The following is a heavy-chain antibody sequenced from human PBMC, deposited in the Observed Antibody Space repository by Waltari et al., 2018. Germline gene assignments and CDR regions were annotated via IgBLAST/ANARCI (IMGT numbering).Heavy chain of an antibody. D-gene: IGHD2-2*01. CDR1: GGSFSGYY. Sequence: QVQLQQWGAGLLKPSETLSLTCAVYGGSFSGYYWSWIRQPPGKGLEWIGEINHSVSTNYNPSLKSRVTISVDTSKNQFSLKLSSVTAADTAVYYCARRQYQLLLSWFDPWGQGTLVTVSS. CDR3: ARRQYQLLLSWFDP. J-gene: IGHJ5*02. V-gene: IGHV4-34*01. CDR2: INHSVST.